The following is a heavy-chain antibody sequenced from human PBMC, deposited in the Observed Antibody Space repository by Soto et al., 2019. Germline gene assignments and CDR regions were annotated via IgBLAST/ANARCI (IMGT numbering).Heavy chain of an antibody. V-gene: IGHV4-31*03. CDR3: ARDSSGPGYSYGKFDY. J-gene: IGHJ4*02. CDR1: GVSVSTGGYF. CDR2: IYYSGRT. D-gene: IGHD5-18*01. Sequence: SETLSLTCTVSGVSVSTGGYFWTWIRQHPGKGLEWIGNIYYSGRTYYNPSLRGRVSISLDPSESQFSLKLNSVTAADTAVYYCARDSSGPGYSYGKFDYWGQGALVTVSS.